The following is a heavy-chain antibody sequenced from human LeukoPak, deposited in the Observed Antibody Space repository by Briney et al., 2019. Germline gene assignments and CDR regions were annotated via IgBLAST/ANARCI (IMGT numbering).Heavy chain of an antibody. D-gene: IGHD1-1*01. CDR3: ARGTTGTTPDDAFDI. V-gene: IGHV3-53*01. CDR2: IYSGGST. Sequence: GGSLRLSCAASGFTFSSYSMNWVRQAPGKGLEWVSVIYSGGSTYYADSVKGRFTISRDNSKNTLYLQMNSLRAEDTAVYYCARGTTGTTPDDAFDIWGQGTMVTVSS. J-gene: IGHJ3*02. CDR1: GFTFSSYS.